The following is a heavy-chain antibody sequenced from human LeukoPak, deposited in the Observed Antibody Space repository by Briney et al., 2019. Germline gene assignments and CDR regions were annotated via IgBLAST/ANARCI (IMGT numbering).Heavy chain of an antibody. CDR3: ARGRKAMVRGVISYGMDV. CDR2: IIPIFGTA. V-gene: IGHV1-69*13. Sequence: SVKVSCKASGGTFSSYAISWVRQAPGQGLEWMGGIIPIFGTANYAQKFQGRVTITADESTSTAYMELSSLRSEDTAVYYCARGRKAMVRGVISYGMDVWGQGTTVTVSS. J-gene: IGHJ6*02. CDR1: GGTFSSYA. D-gene: IGHD3-10*01.